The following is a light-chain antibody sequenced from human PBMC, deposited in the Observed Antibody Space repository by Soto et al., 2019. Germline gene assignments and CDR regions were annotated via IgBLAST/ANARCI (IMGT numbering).Light chain of an antibody. CDR1: QSISSY. CDR3: QQYNSYSPT. V-gene: IGKV1-39*01. CDR2: AAS. J-gene: IGKJ1*01. Sequence: DIDLTQSPSFLSASVGDIVTISCLASQSISSYLNWYQQKPGKAPKLLIYAASSLQSGVPSRFSGSGSGTDFTLTISSLHPDDFATYYCQQYNSYSPTFGQGTKVDNK.